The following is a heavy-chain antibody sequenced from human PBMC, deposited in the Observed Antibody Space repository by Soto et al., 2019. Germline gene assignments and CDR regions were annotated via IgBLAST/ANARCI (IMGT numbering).Heavy chain of an antibody. Sequence: GASVKVSCKASGGTFSSYAISWVRQAPGQGLEWMGGIIPIFGTANYAQKFQGRVTITADESTSTAYMELSSLRSEDTAVYYCARDLRGYCSGGSCLPYYYGMDVWGQGTTVTVSS. J-gene: IGHJ6*02. CDR3: ARDLRGYCSGGSCLPYYYGMDV. D-gene: IGHD2-15*01. CDR2: IIPIFGTA. V-gene: IGHV1-69*13. CDR1: GGTFSSYA.